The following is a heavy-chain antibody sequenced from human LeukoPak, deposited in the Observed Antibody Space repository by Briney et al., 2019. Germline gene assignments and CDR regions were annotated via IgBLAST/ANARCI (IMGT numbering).Heavy chain of an antibody. V-gene: IGHV4-30-4*07. CDR3: ARGVVVAATGDAFDI. D-gene: IGHD2-15*01. CDR2: IYYSGST. CDR1: GGSISSGGYS. Sequence: SSQTLSLTCAVSGGSISSGGYSWRWLRQPPGKGLEWIAYIYYSGSTYYNPSLKSRVTISVDTSKNQFSLKLSSVTAADTAVYYCARGVVVAATGDAFDIWGQGTMVTVSS. J-gene: IGHJ3*02.